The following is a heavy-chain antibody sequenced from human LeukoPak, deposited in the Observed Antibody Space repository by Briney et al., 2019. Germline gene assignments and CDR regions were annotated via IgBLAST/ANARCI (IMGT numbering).Heavy chain of an antibody. CDR2: ISSSSSYI. Sequence: KPGGSLRLSCAASGFTFSSYSMNWVRQAPGKGLEWVSSISSSSSYIYYADSVKGRFTISRDNAKNSLYLQMNSLRAEDTAVYYCARDTLGYSYGHDAFDIWGQGIMVTVSS. J-gene: IGHJ3*02. CDR1: GFTFSSYS. CDR3: ARDTLGYSYGHDAFDI. D-gene: IGHD5-18*01. V-gene: IGHV3-21*01.